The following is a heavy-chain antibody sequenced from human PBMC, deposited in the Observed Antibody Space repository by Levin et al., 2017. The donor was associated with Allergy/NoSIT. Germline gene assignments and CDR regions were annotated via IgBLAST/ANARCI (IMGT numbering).Heavy chain of an antibody. V-gene: IGHV3-23*01. CDR2: LSDGGGGT. D-gene: IGHD6-6*01. CDR1: GFTFSSYA. J-gene: IGHJ5*02. Sequence: GESLKISCAASGFTFSSYAMSWVRQAPGKGLEWVSALSDGGGGTYYADSVKGRFTISRDISKNTLFLQMNRLRVDDTAVYYCAREYRRYPQTWFDRWGQGTLVTVSS. CDR3: AREYRRYPQTWFDR.